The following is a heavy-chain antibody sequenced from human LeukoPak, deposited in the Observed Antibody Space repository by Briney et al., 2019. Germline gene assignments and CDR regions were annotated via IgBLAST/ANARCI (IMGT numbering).Heavy chain of an antibody. V-gene: IGHV3-7*01. CDR2: IKQDGSEK. CDR1: GFTFSSYW. J-gene: IGHJ3*02. Sequence: PWGALRLSCAASGFTFSSYWMSWVRQAPGKGLEWVANIKQDGSEKYYVDSVKGRFTISRDNAKNSLYLQMNSLRAEDTAVYYCARDGRIGAFDIWGQGTMVTVSS. D-gene: IGHD2-15*01. CDR3: ARDGRIGAFDI.